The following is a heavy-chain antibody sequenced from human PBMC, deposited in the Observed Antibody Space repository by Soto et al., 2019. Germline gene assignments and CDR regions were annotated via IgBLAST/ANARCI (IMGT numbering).Heavy chain of an antibody. CDR1: GFTFSSYA. D-gene: IGHD1-7*01. CDR2: ISYDGSNK. Sequence: QVQLVESGGGVVQPGRSLRLSCAASGFTFSSYAMHWVRQAPGKGLAWVAVISYDGSNKYYADSVKGRFTISRDNSKNTLYLQMNSLRAEETAVYYCARDQLPRKNYGLYPSRGYYWGQGTLVTVSS. J-gene: IGHJ4*02. CDR3: ARDQLPRKNYGLYPSRGYY. V-gene: IGHV3-30-3*01.